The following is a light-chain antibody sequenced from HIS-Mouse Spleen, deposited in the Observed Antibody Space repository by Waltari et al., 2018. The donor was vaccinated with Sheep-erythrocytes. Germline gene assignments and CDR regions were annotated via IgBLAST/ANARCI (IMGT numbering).Light chain of an antibody. J-gene: IGLJ3*02. CDR1: SSDVGSYNL. CDR2: EGS. Sequence: QSALTQPASVSGSPGQSITISCTGTSSDVGSYNLVSWYQQHPGKAPKLMIYEGSKRPSGVSNRFSVSKSGNTASLTISVLQAEDEADCYCCSYAGSSTPWVFGGGTKLTVL. V-gene: IGLV2-23*01. CDR3: CSYAGSSTPWV.